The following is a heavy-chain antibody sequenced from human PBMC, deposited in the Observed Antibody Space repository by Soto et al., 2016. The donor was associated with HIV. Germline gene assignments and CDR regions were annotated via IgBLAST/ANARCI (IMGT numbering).Heavy chain of an antibody. CDR2: ISDSGSNT. Sequence: EVNLLESGGGLVQPGGSLKLSCGASGFTFGNYAMSWVRQAPGKGLEWVSGISDSGSNTYYADSVKGRFTISRDNSKNTLYLHMNSLRAEGTAVYYCAKDLRMTMVQGFIDALDFWGQGTMVTVSS. CDR3: AKDLRMTMVQGFIDALDF. J-gene: IGHJ3*01. V-gene: IGHV3-23*01. D-gene: IGHD3-10*01. CDR1: GFTFGNYA.